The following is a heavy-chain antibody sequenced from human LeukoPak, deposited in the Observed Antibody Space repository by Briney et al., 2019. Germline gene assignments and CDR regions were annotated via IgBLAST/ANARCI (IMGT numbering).Heavy chain of an antibody. CDR1: GFTFSSYG. J-gene: IGHJ4*02. D-gene: IGHD5-18*01. V-gene: IGHV3-48*04. Sequence: GGSLRLSCAASGFTFSSYGMSWVRQAPGKGLEWVSYISSSGSTIYYADSVKGRFTISRDNAKNSLYLQMNSLRAEDTAVYYCARPLGYSYGLALNWGQGTLVTVSS. CDR2: ISSSGSTI. CDR3: ARPLGYSYGLALN.